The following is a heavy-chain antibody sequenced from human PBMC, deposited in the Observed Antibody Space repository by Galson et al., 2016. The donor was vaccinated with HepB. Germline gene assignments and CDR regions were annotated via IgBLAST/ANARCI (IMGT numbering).Heavy chain of an antibody. V-gene: IGHV5-51*01. J-gene: IGHJ6*02. D-gene: IGHD3-9*01. Sequence: QSGAEVKKPGESLKISCKGSGYSFTRYYIAWVRQMPGKGLEWMGIIYPSDSDTRYSPSFQGQVTISADKSINTAYLQWSSLKASDTAMYYCARRRDILTGYHSYYYFMDVWGQGTTVTVSS. CDR2: IYPSDSDT. CDR3: ARRRDILTGYHSYYYFMDV. CDR1: GYSFTRYY.